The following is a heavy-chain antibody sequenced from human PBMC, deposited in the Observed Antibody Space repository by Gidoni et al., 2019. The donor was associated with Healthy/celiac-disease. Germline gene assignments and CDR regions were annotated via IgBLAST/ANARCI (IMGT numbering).Heavy chain of an antibody. J-gene: IGHJ6*02. CDR3: ARDNAQQLLWFGEAYYYYGMDV. CDR2: ISSSSSYI. Sequence: EVQLVESGGGLVKPGGSLRLSCAASGFTFSSYSMNWVRQAPGKGLEWVSSISSSSSYIYYADSVKGRFPISRDNAKNSLYLQMNSLRAEDTAVYYCARDNAQQLLWFGEAYYYYGMDVWGQGTTVTVSS. D-gene: IGHD3-10*01. CDR1: GFTFSSYS. V-gene: IGHV3-21*01.